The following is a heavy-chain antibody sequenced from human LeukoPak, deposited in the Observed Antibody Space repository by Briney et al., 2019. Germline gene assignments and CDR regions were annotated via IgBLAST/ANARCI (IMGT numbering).Heavy chain of an antibody. Sequence: PGGSLRLSCAASGFTFSSYSMNWVRQAPGKGLEWVSSISSSSSYIYYADSVKGRFTISRDNAKNSLYLQMNSLRAEDTAMYYCARDRPLSGYDFDSWGQGTLVTVSS. J-gene: IGHJ4*02. CDR3: ARDRPLSGYDFDS. CDR2: ISSSSSYI. V-gene: IGHV3-21*01. CDR1: GFTFSSYS. D-gene: IGHD5-12*01.